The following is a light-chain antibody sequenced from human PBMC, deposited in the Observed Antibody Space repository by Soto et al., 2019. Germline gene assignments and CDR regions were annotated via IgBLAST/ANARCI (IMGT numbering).Light chain of an antibody. CDR2: DAF. CDR3: QQYRSDSYT. CDR1: ESISHW. Sequence: DIQMTQSPGTLSASVGDTVTFTCSASESISHWLAWYQVKPGKPPKLLIYDAFILERGVPSRFSGRGFRTDFTLTISSLEPDDFATYYCQQYRSDSYTFGPGTKLEI. V-gene: IGKV1-5*01. J-gene: IGKJ2*01.